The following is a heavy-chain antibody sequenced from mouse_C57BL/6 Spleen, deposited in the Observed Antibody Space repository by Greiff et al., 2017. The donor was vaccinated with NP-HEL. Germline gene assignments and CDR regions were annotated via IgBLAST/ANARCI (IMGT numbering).Heavy chain of an antibody. Sequence: DVMLVESGGGLVKPGGSLKLSCAASGFTFSSYTMSWVRQTPEKRLEWVATISGGGGNTYYPDSVKGRFTISRDNAKNTLYLQMSSLRSEDTALYYCARHSYDGYVFFDYWGKGTTLTVSS. V-gene: IGHV5-9*01. CDR2: ISGGGGNT. D-gene: IGHD2-3*01. J-gene: IGHJ2*01. CDR1: GFTFSSYT. CDR3: ARHSYDGYVFFDY.